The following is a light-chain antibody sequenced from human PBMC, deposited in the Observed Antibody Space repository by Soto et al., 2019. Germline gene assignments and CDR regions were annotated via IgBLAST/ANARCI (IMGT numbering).Light chain of an antibody. J-gene: IGKJ5*01. V-gene: IGKV3-20*01. CDR1: QSVRKNY. CDR2: DAS. Sequence: EIVLTQSPDTLSLSPGERATLSFRAIQSVRKNYLAWYQVKPGQAPRLLIYDASSKAPGIPDRISGGGSETDFTRTITTLESEGLARYYCQQYGRSSSLKFGQGTRMET. CDR3: QQYGRSSSLK.